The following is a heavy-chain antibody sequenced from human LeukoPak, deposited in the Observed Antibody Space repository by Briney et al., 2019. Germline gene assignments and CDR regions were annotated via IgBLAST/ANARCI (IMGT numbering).Heavy chain of an antibody. CDR2: IWYDGSNK. Sequence: AGGSLRLSCAASGFTFSSYGMPWVRQAPGKGLEWVAVIWYDGSNKYYADSVKGRFTISRDNSKNTLYLQMNSLRAEDTAVYYCARDDYDSSGYFGYWGQGTLVTVSS. CDR3: ARDDYDSSGYFGY. J-gene: IGHJ4*02. V-gene: IGHV3-33*01. D-gene: IGHD3-22*01. CDR1: GFTFSSYG.